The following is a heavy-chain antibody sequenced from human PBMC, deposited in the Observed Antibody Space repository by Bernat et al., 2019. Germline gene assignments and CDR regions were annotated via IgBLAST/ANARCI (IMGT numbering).Heavy chain of an antibody. V-gene: IGHV3-49*04. D-gene: IGHD6-19*01. Sequence: EVRLVESGGGLVQPGRSLRLSCTASGFTFGDYAMSWVRQAPGKGLEWVGFIRSKAYGGTTEYAASVKGRFTISRDDSKSIAYLQMNSLKTEDTAVYYCSYSGWNDYWGQGTLVTVSS. CDR2: IRSKAYGGTT. CDR1: GFTFGDYA. CDR3: SYSGWNDY. J-gene: IGHJ4*02.